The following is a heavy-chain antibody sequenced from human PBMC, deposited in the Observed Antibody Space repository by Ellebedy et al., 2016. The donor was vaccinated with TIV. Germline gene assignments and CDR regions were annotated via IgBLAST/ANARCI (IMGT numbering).Heavy chain of an antibody. D-gene: IGHD1-20*01. J-gene: IGHJ4*02. CDR3: ARGLGGYNWNDGEFDY. CDR1: GFIFGNSG. CDR2: LIASGGRT. Sequence: GESLKISCAASGFIFGNSGMSWVRQAPGKGLEWVSGLIASGGRTYYADSVRRRFTISRDNSKNTLYLEMNRMRVEDTAVYYCARGLGGYNWNDGEFDYWGQGTLVTVSS. V-gene: IGHV3-23*01.